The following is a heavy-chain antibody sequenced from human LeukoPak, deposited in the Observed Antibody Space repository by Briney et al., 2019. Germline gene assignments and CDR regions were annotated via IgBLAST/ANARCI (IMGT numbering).Heavy chain of an antibody. V-gene: IGHV4-59*01. CDR3: ARGRFLDAFDI. CDR2: IYHSGST. J-gene: IGHJ3*02. Sequence: SETLSLTCTVSGGSISSYYWSWIGQPPGKGLEWIGYIYHSGSTKYKPSLKSRVTISVDTSKNQFSLKLSSVTAADTAVYYCARGRFLDAFDIWGQGTMVTVSS. CDR1: GGSISSYY. D-gene: IGHD3-3*01.